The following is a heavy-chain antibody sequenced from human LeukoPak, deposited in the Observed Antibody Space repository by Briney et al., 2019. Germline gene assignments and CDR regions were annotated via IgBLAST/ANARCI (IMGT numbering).Heavy chain of an antibody. D-gene: IGHD3-3*01. CDR3: ARDSGYDFWSGQRGMDV. CDR2: ISSTGSTT. Sequence: GGSLRLSCAATGFTFSRYSMNWVRQAPGKGLEWLAYISSTGSTTYYADSVKGRITVSRDNAKSSLYLQLNSLRAEDTAVYYCARDSGYDFWSGQRGMDVWGQGTTVTVSS. V-gene: IGHV3-48*01. CDR1: GFTFSRYS. J-gene: IGHJ6*02.